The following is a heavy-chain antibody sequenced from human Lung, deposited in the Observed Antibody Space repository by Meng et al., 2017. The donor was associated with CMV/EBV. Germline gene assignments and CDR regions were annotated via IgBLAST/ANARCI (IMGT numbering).Heavy chain of an antibody. V-gene: IGHV1-69*02. J-gene: IGHJ6*02. Sequence: SVXVSXKASGGTFSSYTISWVRQAPGQGLEWMGRIIPILGIANYAQKFQGRVTITADKSTSTAYVELSSLRSEDTAVYYCARSGLGNYYYGMDVWGQGTTVTVSS. CDR3: ARSGLGNYYYGMDV. D-gene: IGHD6-19*01. CDR1: GGTFSSYT. CDR2: IIPILGIA.